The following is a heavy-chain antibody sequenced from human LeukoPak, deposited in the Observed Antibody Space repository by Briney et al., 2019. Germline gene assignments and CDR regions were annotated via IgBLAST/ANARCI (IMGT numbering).Heavy chain of an antibody. CDR1: GFTFSNYD. V-gene: IGHV3-13*01. D-gene: IGHD1-26*01. Sequence: GRSLRLSCAASGFTFSNYDMHWVRQTTGKGLEWVSGIATAGDTHYTGSVKGRFTISRENAKNSLYLQMNSLRAGDTAVYYCARGSGGQHEFDYWGQGILVAVSS. CDR3: ARGSGGQHEFDY. J-gene: IGHJ4*02. CDR2: IATAGDT.